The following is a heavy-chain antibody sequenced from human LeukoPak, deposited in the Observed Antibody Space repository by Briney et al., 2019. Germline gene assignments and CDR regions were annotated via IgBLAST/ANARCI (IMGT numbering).Heavy chain of an antibody. J-gene: IGHJ4*02. Sequence: GGSLRLSCAASGFTFSSYSMNWVRQAPGKGLEWVSSISSSSSYIYYADSVKGRFTISRDNAKNSLYLQMNSLRAEDTAVYYCAREGRGYSYGHNTPYFDYWGQGTLVTVSS. V-gene: IGHV3-21*01. CDR3: AREGRGYSYGHNTPYFDY. CDR2: ISSSSSYI. CDR1: GFTFSSYS. D-gene: IGHD5-18*01.